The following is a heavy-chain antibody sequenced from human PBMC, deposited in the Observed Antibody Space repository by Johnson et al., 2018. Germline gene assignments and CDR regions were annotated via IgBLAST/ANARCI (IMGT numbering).Heavy chain of an antibody. J-gene: IGHJ3*02. D-gene: IGHD5-24*01. CDR3: ENKKGEKATIGVAFDI. Sequence: VQLVESGGGVVQPGRSLRLSCAASGFTFSSYGMHWVRQAPGKGLEWVAVISYDGSNKYYADSVKGRFTISRDNSKNTLYLQMNRLRAEDSAVYYCENKKGEKATIGVAFDIWGQGTMVTVSS. CDR1: GFTFSSYG. V-gene: IGHV3-30*18. CDR2: ISYDGSNK.